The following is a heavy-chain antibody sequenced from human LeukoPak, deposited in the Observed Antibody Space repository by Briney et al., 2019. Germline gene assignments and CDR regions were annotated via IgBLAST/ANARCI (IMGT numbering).Heavy chain of an antibody. CDR3: ARALNPLPGTYYFDY. J-gene: IGHJ4*02. CDR1: GASINSHY. V-gene: IGHV4-4*07. Sequence: SQTLSLTCTVSGASINSHYWSWIRQPAGKGLEWIGRIYISGSTNYNSSLQSRVTMSVDTSKNQFSLKLTSVTAADTAVYYCARALNPLPGTYYFDYWGQGTLVTVSS. D-gene: IGHD2-15*01. CDR2: IYISGST.